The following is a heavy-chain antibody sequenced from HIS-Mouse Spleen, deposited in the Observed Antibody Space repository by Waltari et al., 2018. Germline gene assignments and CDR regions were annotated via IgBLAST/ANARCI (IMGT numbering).Heavy chain of an antibody. D-gene: IGHD1-26*01. J-gene: IGHJ6*02. CDR1: GFTVSSNY. CDR2: IYSGGST. CDR3: ASGSYYYYYGMDV. V-gene: IGHV3-66*01. Sequence: EVQLVESGGGLVQPGGSLRLSCAASGFTVSSNYMSWVRQAPGKGLAWVPVIYSGGSTYDADSVKGRFTISRDNSKNTLYLQMNSLRAEDTAVYYCASGSYYYYYGMDVWGQGTTVTVSS.